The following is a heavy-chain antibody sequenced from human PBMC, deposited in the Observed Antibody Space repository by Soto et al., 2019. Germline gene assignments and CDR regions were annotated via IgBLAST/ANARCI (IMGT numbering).Heavy chain of an antibody. CDR2: IIPIFGTA. CDR1: GGTFSSYA. CDR3: ARSRNYYYYGMDV. V-gene: IGHV1-69*13. J-gene: IGHJ6*02. Sequence: SVKVSCKASGGTFSSYAISWVRQAPGQGLEWMGGIIPIFGTANYAQKFQGRVTITADESTSTAYMELSSLRSEDTAVYYCARSRNYYYYGMDVWGQGTTVTVYS. D-gene: IGHD6-13*01.